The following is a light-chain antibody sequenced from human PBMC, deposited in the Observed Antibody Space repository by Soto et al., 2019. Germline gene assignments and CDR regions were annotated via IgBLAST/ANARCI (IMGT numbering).Light chain of an antibody. CDR2: EAT. Sequence: DIQVTHSPSSVSASVGDTVTITCRASQGLKFLAWYQQKPGKAPRLLIYEATNLQSGVPPRFSGSGSGTDFTLTISSLQPEDFATYFCQQANSFPITFGQGTRLEIK. V-gene: IGKV1-12*01. J-gene: IGKJ5*01. CDR3: QQANSFPIT. CDR1: QGLKF.